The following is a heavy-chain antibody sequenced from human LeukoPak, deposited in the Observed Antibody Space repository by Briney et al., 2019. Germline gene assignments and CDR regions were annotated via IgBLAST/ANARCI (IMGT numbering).Heavy chain of an antibody. CDR2: IKQDGSEK. CDR3: AREEEVLLWFGEYYFDY. V-gene: IGHV3-7*01. J-gene: IGHJ4*02. CDR1: GFTFSSYW. D-gene: IGHD3-10*01. Sequence: GGSLRLSCAASGFTFSSYWMSWVRQAPGKGLGWVSNIKQDGSEKHYVDSVKGRFTLSRDNAKNSLYLQMNSLRAEDTAVYYCAREEEVLLWFGEYYFDYWGQGTLVTVSS.